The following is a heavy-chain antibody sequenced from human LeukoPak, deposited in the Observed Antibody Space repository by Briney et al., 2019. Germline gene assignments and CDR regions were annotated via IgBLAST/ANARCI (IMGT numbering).Heavy chain of an antibody. CDR2: IGTAGDT. Sequence: GGSLRLSCAPSGFTFRSYDMHWVREARGEGVEGVSAIGTAGDTVYPGYVKGQLPISRENANTSLYLQMNSLRGGDTAVYYCARARGSSRWFDYWGQGTLVTVSS. D-gene: IGHD6-19*01. CDR3: ARARGSSRWFDY. J-gene: IGHJ4*02. CDR1: GFTFRSYD. V-gene: IGHV3-13*01.